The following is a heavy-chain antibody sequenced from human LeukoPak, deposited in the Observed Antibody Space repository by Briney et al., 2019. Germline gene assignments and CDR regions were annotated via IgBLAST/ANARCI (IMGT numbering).Heavy chain of an antibody. CDR1: GGSFSGYY. D-gene: IGHD5-12*01. CDR3: ARLSMVAPGDY. J-gene: IGHJ4*02. Sequence: SETLSLTCAVYGGSFSGYYWSWIRQPPGKGLEWIGEINHSGSTNYNPSLKSRVTISVDTSKNQFSLKLSSVTAADTAVYYCARLSMVAPGDYWGQGTLVTVSS. CDR2: INHSGST. V-gene: IGHV4-34*01.